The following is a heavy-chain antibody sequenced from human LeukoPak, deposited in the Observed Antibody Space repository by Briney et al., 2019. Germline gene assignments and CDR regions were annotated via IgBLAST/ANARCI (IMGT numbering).Heavy chain of an antibody. J-gene: IGHJ4*02. Sequence: SVKVSCKASGFTFTSSAMQWARQARGQRLEWIGWIVVGSGNTNYAQKFQERVTITRDMSTSTAYMELSSLRSEDTAVYYCAATYYYDSSGYYSFDYWGQGTLVTVSS. CDR3: AATYYYDSSGYYSFDY. CDR2: IVVGSGNT. D-gene: IGHD3-22*01. CDR1: GFTFTSSA. V-gene: IGHV1-58*02.